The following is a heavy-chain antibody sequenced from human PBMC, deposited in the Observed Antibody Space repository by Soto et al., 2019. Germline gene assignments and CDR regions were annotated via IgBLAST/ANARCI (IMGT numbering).Heavy chain of an antibody. CDR1: GFTFSSYA. CDR3: AKGVVAAATNRPSDY. V-gene: IGHV3-23*01. D-gene: IGHD2-15*01. Sequence: EVQLLESGGGLEQPGGSLRLSCAASGFTFSSYAMSWVRQAPGKGLEWVSIISVSGDITYYADSVKGRFTISRDNSKNTLYLQMNRLRAEDTALYYCAKGVVAAATNRPSDYWGRGTLVTVSS. J-gene: IGHJ4*02. CDR2: ISVSGDIT.